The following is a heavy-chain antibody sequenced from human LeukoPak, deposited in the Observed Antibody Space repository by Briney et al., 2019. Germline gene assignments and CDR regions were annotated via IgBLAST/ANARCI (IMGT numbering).Heavy chain of an antibody. V-gene: IGHV5-51*01. D-gene: IGHD5-18*01. CDR3: ASAYSYIHFDY. CDR1: GYNFTSYW. CDR2: IYPGDSDT. J-gene: IGHJ4*02. Sequence: GESLKISRKVSGYNFTSYWIGWVRQVPGKGLEWMGIIYPGDSDTRYSPSFQGQVTISADKSINTAYLQWSSLKASDTAMYYCASAYSYIHFDYWGQGTLVTVSS.